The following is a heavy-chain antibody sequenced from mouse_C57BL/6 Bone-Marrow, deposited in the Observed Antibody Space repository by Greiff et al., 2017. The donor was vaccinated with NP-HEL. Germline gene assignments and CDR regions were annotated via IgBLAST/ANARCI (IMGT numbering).Heavy chain of an antibody. J-gene: IGHJ2*01. CDR2: IYPRSGNT. Sequence: VKLQESGAELARPGASVKLSCKASGYTFTSYGISWVKQRTGQGLEWIGEIYPRSGNTYYNEKFKGKATLTADKSSSTAYMELRSLTSEDSAVYFCARRGWLLPFDYWGQGTTLTVSS. CDR1: GYTFTSYG. CDR3: ARRGWLLPFDY. V-gene: IGHV1-81*01. D-gene: IGHD2-3*01.